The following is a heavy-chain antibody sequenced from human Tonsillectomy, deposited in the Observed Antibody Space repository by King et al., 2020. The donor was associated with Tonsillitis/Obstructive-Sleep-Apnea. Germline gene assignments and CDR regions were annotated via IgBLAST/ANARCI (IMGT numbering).Heavy chain of an antibody. CDR3: VREGYCSSPSCYLDWYLDL. D-gene: IGHD2-2*01. CDR2: IGSGGDT. J-gene: IGHJ2*01. V-gene: IGHV3-13*04. CDR1: GFTFSRSD. Sequence: VQLVESGGTLVQPGGSLRLSCAASGFTFSRSDMHWVRQPTGKGLEWVSAIGSGGDTYYPDSVKGRFTISRENGKNSLYLQMNSLRAEDTAVYYCVREGYCSSPSCYLDWYLDLWGRGTLVTVSS.